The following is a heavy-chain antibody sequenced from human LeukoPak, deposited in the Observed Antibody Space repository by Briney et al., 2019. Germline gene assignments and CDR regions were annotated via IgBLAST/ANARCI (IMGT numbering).Heavy chain of an antibody. V-gene: IGHV3-23*01. CDR1: GFTFSSYA. D-gene: IGHD2-15*01. CDR2: ISGSGGST. J-gene: IGHJ6*03. Sequence: PGGSLRLSCAASGFTFSSYAMSWVRQAPGKGLEWVSAISGSGGSTYYADSVKGRFTISRDNSKNTLYLQMNSLRAEDTAVYYCAKAGGEYCSGGSCYSGARFKYYYYYMDVWGKGTTVTVSS. CDR3: AKAGGEYCSGGSCYSGARFKYYYYYMDV.